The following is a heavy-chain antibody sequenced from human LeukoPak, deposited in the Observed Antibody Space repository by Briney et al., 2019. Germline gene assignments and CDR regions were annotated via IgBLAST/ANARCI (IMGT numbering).Heavy chain of an antibody. CDR3: ARDHGGSGSS. CDR1: EFSVGSNY. D-gene: IGHD3-10*01. V-gene: IGHV3-53*01. Sequence: GGSLRLSCAASEFSVGSNYMTWVRQAPGKGLEWVSVIYSGGSTYYADSVKGRFTISRDNSKNTLYLQMNSLRAEDTAVYYCARDHGGSGSSWGQGTLVTVSS. J-gene: IGHJ5*02. CDR2: IYSGGST.